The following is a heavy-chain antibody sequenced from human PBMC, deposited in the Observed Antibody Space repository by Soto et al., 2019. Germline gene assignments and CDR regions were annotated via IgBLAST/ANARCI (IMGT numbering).Heavy chain of an antibody. D-gene: IGHD6-6*01. CDR1: GGSFSNYY. Sequence: SETLSLTCAVYGGSFSNYYWSWVRQPPGKGLEWIGEISHRGSTNYNPSLKSRVTISVDTSKNQFSLKLSSVTAAETAVYYCARTSRFEYWGQRNLVTVSS. CDR3: ARTSRFEY. J-gene: IGHJ4*02. V-gene: IGHV4-34*01. CDR2: ISHRGST.